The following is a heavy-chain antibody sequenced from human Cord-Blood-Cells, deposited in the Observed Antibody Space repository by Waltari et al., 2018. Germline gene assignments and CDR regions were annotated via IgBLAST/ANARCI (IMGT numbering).Heavy chain of an antibody. Sequence: QVQLQESGPGLVKPSETLSLTCTVSGGSISSYYWSWIRQPPGKGLEWIGYIYYSGSTNHNPSLKSRVTISVDTSKNQFSLKLSSVTAADTAVYYCARVAQYCTGGVCYDYWGQGTLVTVSS. J-gene: IGHJ4*02. V-gene: IGHV4-59*01. CDR3: ARVAQYCTGGVCYDY. D-gene: IGHD2-8*02. CDR1: GGSISSYY. CDR2: IYYSGST.